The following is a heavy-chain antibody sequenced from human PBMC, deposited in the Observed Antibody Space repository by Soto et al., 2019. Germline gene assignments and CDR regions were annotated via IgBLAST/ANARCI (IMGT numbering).Heavy chain of an antibody. Sequence: MIHSCASAGVPSISYAMHLVRKDPGKGLEWVAVISYDGSNKYYADSVKGRFTISRDNSKNTLYLQMNSLRAEDTAVYYCAIGPTYYYDSSGLDAFDIWGQGTMVPVSS. D-gene: IGHD3-22*01. J-gene: IGHJ3*02. CDR1: GVPSISYA. CDR2: ISYDGSNK. CDR3: AIGPTYYYDSSGLDAFDI. V-gene: IGHV3-30-3*01.